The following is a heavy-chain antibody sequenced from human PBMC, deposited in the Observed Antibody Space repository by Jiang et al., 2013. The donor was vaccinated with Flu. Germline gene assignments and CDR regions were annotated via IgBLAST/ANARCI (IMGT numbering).Heavy chain of an antibody. D-gene: IGHD5/OR15-5a*01. J-gene: IGHJ4*02. CDR3: ARDRDIVSRGGMDY. Sequence: GSGLVKPSETLSLTCTGSISRSTDYWGWIRQPPGKGLEWIGSIYYSGTTYYNPSLKSRASISVDPSKNQFSLSLSSVTTADTAIYYCARDRDIVSRGGMDYWGQGILVTVSP. CDR1: SISRSTDY. V-gene: IGHV4-39*07. CDR2: IYYSGTT.